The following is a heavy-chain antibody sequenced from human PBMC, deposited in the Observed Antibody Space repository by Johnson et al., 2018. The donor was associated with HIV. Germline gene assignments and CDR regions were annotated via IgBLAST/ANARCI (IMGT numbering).Heavy chain of an antibody. V-gene: IGHV3-7*01. J-gene: IGHJ3*02. CDR2: IKQDGSEK. D-gene: IGHD2-2*01. CDR1: GFTFSSYW. Sequence: VQLVESGGGLVQPGRSLRLSCAASGFTFSSYWMSWVRQAPGKGLEWVANIKQDGSEKYYVDSVKGRFTISRDNAKNSLYLQMNSLRAEDTAVYYCARECSRGGGAFDIWGQGTRVTVFS. CDR3: ARECSRGGGAFDI.